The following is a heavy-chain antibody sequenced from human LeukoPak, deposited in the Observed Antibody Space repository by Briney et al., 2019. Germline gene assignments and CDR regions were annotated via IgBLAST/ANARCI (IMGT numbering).Heavy chain of an antibody. CDR3: ARDVSRRDRRDSNSFFFYDYFMDV. D-gene: IGHD4-23*01. V-gene: IGHV1-18*01. J-gene: IGHJ6*03. CDR2: ISADNGDT. CDR1: GHTFNSFG. Sequence: ASVKLSCKASGHTFNSFGISWVRQAPGQGLEWMGWISADNGDTSNAQKVQGRMTMTTDTSTTTAFMELRSLRLDDTAVYYCARDVSRRDRRDSNSFFFYDYFMDVWGKGTTVTVSS.